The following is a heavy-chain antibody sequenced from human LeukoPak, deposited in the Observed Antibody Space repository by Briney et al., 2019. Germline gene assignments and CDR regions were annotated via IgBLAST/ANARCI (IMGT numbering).Heavy chain of an antibody. V-gene: IGHV4-39*01. D-gene: IGHD3-10*01. CDR3: ASYGSGSYLGHYYYYMDV. CDR2: IYYSGST. J-gene: IGHJ6*03. Sequence: SETLSLTCTVSGGSISSSSYYWGWIRQPPGKGLEWIGSIYYSGSTYYNPSLKRRVTISVDTSKNQFSLKLSSVTAGDTAVYYCASYGSGSYLGHYYYYMDVWGKGTTVTVSS. CDR1: GGSISSSSYY.